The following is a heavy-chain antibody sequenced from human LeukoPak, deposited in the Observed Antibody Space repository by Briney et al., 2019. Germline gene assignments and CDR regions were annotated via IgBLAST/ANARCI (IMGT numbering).Heavy chain of an antibody. Sequence: PGQSLRLSFVASGFNIHTYTMYWVRQPPGQGLEWVSGIRNNDGMTYYADSVRGRFTISTDNFKNTLYLQMNSLRAEDTALYYCAKGLERESRLDSWGQGTLVTVSS. V-gene: IGHV3-23*01. D-gene: IGHD3-10*01. CDR1: GFNIHTYT. CDR2: IRNNDGMT. J-gene: IGHJ4*02. CDR3: AKGLERESRLDS.